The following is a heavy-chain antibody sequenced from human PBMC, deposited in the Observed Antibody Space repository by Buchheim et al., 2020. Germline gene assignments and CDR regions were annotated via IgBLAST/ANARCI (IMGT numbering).Heavy chain of an antibody. CDR3: ATVPHYSFWSGYYGCIFDY. J-gene: IGHJ4*01. V-gene: IGHV3-23*01. CDR2: ISGSGGST. Sequence: DVQLLESGGGLAQPGGSLRLSCAASGFSFSYYAMSWVRQAPGKGLEWVSAISGSGGSTYYADSVKGRFTISRDNSNITLYLQMNRLRAEDTAIYYCATVPHYSFWSGYYGCIFDYYCQGTL. D-gene: IGHD3-3*01. CDR1: GFSFSYYA.